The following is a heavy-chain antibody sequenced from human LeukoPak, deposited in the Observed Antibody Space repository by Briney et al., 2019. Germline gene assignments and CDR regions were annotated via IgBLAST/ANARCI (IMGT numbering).Heavy chain of an antibody. V-gene: IGHV4-31*03. CDR2: IYYSGST. CDR1: GGSISSGGYY. CDR3: AGEVAVTDTGPDL. J-gene: IGHJ5*02. Sequence: PSETLSLTCTVSGGSISSGGYYWSWIRQHPGKGLEWIGYIYYSGSTYYNPSLKSRVTISVDTSKNQFSLKLSSVTAADTAVYYCAGEVAVTDTGPDLWGQGTLVTVYS. D-gene: IGHD6-19*01.